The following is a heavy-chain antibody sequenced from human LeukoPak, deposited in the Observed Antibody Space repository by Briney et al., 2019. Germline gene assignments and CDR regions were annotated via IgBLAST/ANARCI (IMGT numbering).Heavy chain of an antibody. CDR3: AREACSSTSCYAAFDY. V-gene: IGHV1-2*02. J-gene: IGHJ4*02. CDR2: INPNSGGT. D-gene: IGHD2-2*01. CDR1: GYTFTGYY. Sequence: GASVKVSCKASGYTFTGYYMHWVRQAPGQGLEWMVWINPNSGGTNYAQKFQGRVTMTRDTSISTAYMELSRLRSDDTAVYYCAREACSSTSCYAAFDYWSQGTLVTVSS.